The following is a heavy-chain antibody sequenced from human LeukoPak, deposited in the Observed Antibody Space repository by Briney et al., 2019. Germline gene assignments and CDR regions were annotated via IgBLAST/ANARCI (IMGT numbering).Heavy chain of an antibody. Sequence: PGGSLRLSCAASGFTFSSYGMSWVRQAPGKGLEWVSRINSDGSSTSYADSVKGRFTISRDNAKNTLYLQMNSLRAEDTAVYYCAREKVGARVWYFDLWGRGTLVTVSS. CDR2: INSDGSST. J-gene: IGHJ2*01. CDR1: GFTFSSYG. V-gene: IGHV3-74*01. D-gene: IGHD1-26*01. CDR3: AREKVGARVWYFDL.